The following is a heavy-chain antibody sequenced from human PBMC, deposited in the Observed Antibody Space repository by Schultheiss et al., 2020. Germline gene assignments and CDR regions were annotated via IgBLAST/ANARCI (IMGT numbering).Heavy chain of an antibody. CDR2: IYHSGST. D-gene: IGHD2-15*01. Sequence: SETLSLTCTVSGCSISSYYWSWIRQPPGKGLEWIGEIYHSGSTNYNPSLKSRVTISVDTSKNQFSLKLSSVTAADTAVYYCARGAAATQSWGQGNLVTVSS. CDR3: ARGAAATQS. CDR1: GCSISSYY. J-gene: IGHJ4*02. V-gene: IGHV4-59*01.